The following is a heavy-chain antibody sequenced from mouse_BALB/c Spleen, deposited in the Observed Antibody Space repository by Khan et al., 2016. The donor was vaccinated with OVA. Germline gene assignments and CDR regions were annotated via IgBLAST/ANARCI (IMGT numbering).Heavy chain of an antibody. Sequence: QVQLKESGPGLVAPSQSLSITCTVSGFSLTDFGVNWIRQPPGKGLEWLGMIWGDGSTDYNSALKSRLSISKDNSKSQVFLKMNSLQTDDTARYYCAREGNGTYGFAYWGQGTLVTVSA. V-gene: IGHV2-6-7*01. CDR2: IWGDGST. CDR1: GFSLTDFG. J-gene: IGHJ3*01. D-gene: IGHD1-1*01. CDR3: AREGNGTYGFAY.